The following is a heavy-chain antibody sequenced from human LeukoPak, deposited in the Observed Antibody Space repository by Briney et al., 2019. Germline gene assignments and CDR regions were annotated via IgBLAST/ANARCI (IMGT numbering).Heavy chain of an antibody. V-gene: IGHV3-9*01. CDR2: ISWNSGSI. CDR3: AKDKEWLLRDPSYFDY. Sequence: GGSLRLSCAASGFTVSSDYMSWVRQAPGKGLEWVSGISWNSGSIGHADSVKGRFTISRDNAKNSLYLQMNSLRAEDTALYYCAKDKEWLLRDPSYFDYWGQGTLVTVSS. D-gene: IGHD6-19*01. J-gene: IGHJ4*02. CDR1: GFTVSSDY.